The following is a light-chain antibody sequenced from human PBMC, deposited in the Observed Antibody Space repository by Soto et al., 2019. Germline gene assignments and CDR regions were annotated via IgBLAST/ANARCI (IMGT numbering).Light chain of an antibody. Sequence: EIVMTQSPGALSLSPGETATLSCMASQSVSSNYVAWFHQKPGQAPRLLIYGASSRATGVPDRFSASGSGTDFTLTISRLEPEDFAVYYCQQYGRSPFTFGPGTKVDNK. CDR3: QQYGRSPFT. CDR1: QSVSSNY. V-gene: IGKV3-20*01. J-gene: IGKJ3*01. CDR2: GAS.